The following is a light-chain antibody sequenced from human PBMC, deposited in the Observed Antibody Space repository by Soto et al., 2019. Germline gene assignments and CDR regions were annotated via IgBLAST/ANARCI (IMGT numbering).Light chain of an antibody. V-gene: IGLV1-40*01. CDR2: GNT. Sequence: QSALTQPPSVSGAPGQRVTISCTGSSSNIGAGYDVHWYQQLPGTAPKLLIYGNTNRPSGVPDRFSGSKSGTSASLAITGLQAEDEADYYCSSYTSSSTPLDFGTGTKLTVL. J-gene: IGLJ1*01. CDR1: SSNIGAGYD. CDR3: SSYTSSSTPLD.